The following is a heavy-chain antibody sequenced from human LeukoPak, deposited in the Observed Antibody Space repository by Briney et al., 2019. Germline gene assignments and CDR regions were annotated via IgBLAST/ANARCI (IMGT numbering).Heavy chain of an antibody. V-gene: IGHV2-5*02. CDR1: GFSLSTSGVG. CDR2: IYWDGGK. Sequence: CGLTLVKPTQTLTLTCTFSGFSLSTSGVGVGWIRNPPEDALERLELIYWDGGKRYSPSLISRLTINKNTSINQVVITMTDMDPVDTSSEYCAHRRGAVAYWGQGTLVTVSS. CDR3: AHRRGAVAY. J-gene: IGHJ4*02. D-gene: IGHD6-19*01.